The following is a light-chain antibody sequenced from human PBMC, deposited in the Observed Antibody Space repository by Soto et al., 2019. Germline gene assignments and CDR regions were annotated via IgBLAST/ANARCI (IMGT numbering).Light chain of an antibody. CDR1: QTISTW. V-gene: IGKV1-5*01. Sequence: DIHVTQSRPTLSASVGDRVTSTCRASQTISTWMAWYQQKPGKAPKILVYDASTLQSGVASRFSGSGSGTEFTLTISSLQPDDFATYYCQQYTSYPITFGQGTRLEIK. CDR2: DAS. J-gene: IGKJ5*01. CDR3: QQYTSYPIT.